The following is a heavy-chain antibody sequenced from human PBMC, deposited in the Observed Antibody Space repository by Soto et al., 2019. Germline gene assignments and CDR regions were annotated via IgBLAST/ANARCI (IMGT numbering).Heavy chain of an antibody. Sequence: QVQLVQSGAEVKKPGASVKISCKTSGYIFISYYIHWVRQAPGQGLEWVALFNPMSGSTNYAQKLQGGVTVTSDTSTSTVYMELSSLIAEDTAVYYCARDLAAADYWGQGTLVTVSS. J-gene: IGHJ4*02. D-gene: IGHD6-13*01. CDR3: ARDLAAADY. CDR2: FNPMSGST. CDR1: GYIFISYY. V-gene: IGHV1-46*04.